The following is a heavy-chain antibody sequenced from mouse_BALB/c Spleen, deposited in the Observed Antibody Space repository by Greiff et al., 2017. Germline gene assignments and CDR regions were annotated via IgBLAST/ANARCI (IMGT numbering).Heavy chain of an antibody. CDR3: AREGPYGSSYGY. Sequence: EVMLVESGGGLVKPGGSLKLSCAASGFTFSSYAMSWVRQTPEKRLEWVASISSGGSTYYPDSVKGRFTISRDNARNILYLQMSSLRSEDTAMYYCAREGPYGSSYGYWGQGTTLTVSS. D-gene: IGHD1-1*01. CDR1: GFTFSSYA. V-gene: IGHV5-6-5*01. CDR2: ISSGGST. J-gene: IGHJ2*01.